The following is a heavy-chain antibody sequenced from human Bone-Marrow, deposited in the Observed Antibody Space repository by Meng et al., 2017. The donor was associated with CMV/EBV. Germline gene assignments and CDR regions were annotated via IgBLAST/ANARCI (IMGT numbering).Heavy chain of an antibody. CDR1: GYALTELS. V-gene: IGHV1-24*01. CDR3: SRVACDFWSGYYRAYYYYGMDV. CDR2: FDPEDGET. Sequence: ASVKVSCKVSGYALTELSMHWVRQAPGKGLEWMGGFDPEDGETIYAQKFQGRVTMTTDTSTSTAYMELRSLRSDDTAVYYWSRVACDFWSGYYRAYYYYGMDVWGQGTTVTVSS. D-gene: IGHD3-3*01. J-gene: IGHJ6*02.